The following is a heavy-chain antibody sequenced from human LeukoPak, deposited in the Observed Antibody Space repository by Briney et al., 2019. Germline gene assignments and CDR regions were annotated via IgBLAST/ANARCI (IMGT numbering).Heavy chain of an antibody. J-gene: IGHJ4*02. V-gene: IGHV4-34*01. D-gene: IGHD6-13*01. CDR2: INHSGST. CDR1: GGSFSGYY. Sequence: PSETLSLTCAVYGGSFSGYYWSWIRQPPGKGLEWIGEINHSGSTNYNPSHKSRVTISVDTSKNQFSLKLSSVTAADTAVYYCATQSRTFDYWGQGTLVTVSS. CDR3: ATQSRTFDY.